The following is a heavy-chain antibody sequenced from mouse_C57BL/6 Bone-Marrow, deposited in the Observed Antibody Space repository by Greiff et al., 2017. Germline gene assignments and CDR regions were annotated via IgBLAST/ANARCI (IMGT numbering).Heavy chain of an antibody. V-gene: IGHV1-39*01. J-gene: IGHJ4*01. D-gene: IGHD2-4*01. Sequence: EVQLQQSGPELVKPGASVKISCKASGYSFTDYNMNWVKQSNGKSLEWIGVINPNYGTTSYNQKFKGKATLTVDKSSSTAYMQLNSLTSGDSAVYYGAKGDDYDYAMDYGGQGTSVTVSS. CDR1: GYSFTDYN. CDR3: AKGDDYDYAMDY. CDR2: INPNYGTT.